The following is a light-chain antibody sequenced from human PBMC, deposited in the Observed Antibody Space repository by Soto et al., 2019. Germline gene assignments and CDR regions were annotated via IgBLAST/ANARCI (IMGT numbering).Light chain of an antibody. J-gene: IGLJ1*01. Sequence: QSALTQPASVSGSPGQSITISCTGTSSDVGCYNYVSWYQQHPGKAPKLMIYDVSNRPSGVSNRFSGSKSGNTASLTISGLQAEDEADYYCSSYTSSSTRVFGTGTQLTVL. CDR1: SSDVGCYNY. CDR2: DVS. V-gene: IGLV2-14*01. CDR3: SSYTSSSTRV.